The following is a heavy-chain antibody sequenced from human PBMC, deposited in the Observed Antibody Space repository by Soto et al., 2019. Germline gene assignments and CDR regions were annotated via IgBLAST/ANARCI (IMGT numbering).Heavy chain of an antibody. CDR3: ARVNYYGSGSHQDFFYFYALDV. D-gene: IGHD3-10*01. Sequence: QVQLVQSGAEVKKPGASVKVSCETSGYTFSTYDINWVRQVPGQGLDWMGWMNPNSGDTGYAQKFLGRLTMTRDSSIRTVYMELSSLSSEDTAVYYCARVNYYGSGSHQDFFYFYALDVWGQGTTVTVSS. CDR2: MNPNSGDT. V-gene: IGHV1-8*01. CDR1: GYTFSTYD. J-gene: IGHJ6*02.